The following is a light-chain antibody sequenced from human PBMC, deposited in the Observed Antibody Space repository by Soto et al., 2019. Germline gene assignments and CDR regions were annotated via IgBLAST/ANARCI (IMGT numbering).Light chain of an antibody. Sequence: EIVLTQSPATLSLSPGERATLSCRASQSVSSYLAWYQQKPGQAPRLLIYDASNRATGSPARFSGSGSGTDFTLTISSLAPEDFAVYYCQQHSTWPPRFGPGTKVDIK. CDR3: QQHSTWPPR. J-gene: IGKJ3*01. V-gene: IGKV3-11*01. CDR1: QSVSSY. CDR2: DAS.